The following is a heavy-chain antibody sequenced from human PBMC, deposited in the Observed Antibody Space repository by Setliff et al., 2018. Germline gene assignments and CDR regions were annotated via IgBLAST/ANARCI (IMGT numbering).Heavy chain of an antibody. CDR2: TIPIFGTT. CDR3: AREGVDTRSSTDYRYYMDV. V-gene: IGHV1-69*05. Sequence: EASVKVSCKASGGTFSSYGISWVRQAPGQGLEWMGGTIPIFGTTNYAQKFQGRVTIITDESTSTAYMELSSLTSADTAVYYCAREGVDTRSSTDYRYYMDVWGKGTTVTVS. J-gene: IGHJ6*03. D-gene: IGHD5-18*01. CDR1: GGTFSSYG.